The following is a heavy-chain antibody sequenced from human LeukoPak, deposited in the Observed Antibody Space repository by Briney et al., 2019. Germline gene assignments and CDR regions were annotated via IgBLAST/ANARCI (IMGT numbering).Heavy chain of an antibody. CDR3: ARGGGLDV. CDR2: VNHNGNVN. J-gene: IGHJ6*02. Sequence: GSLMLSCAASGFTFSSYWMNWARQAPGKGLEWVASVNHNGNVNYYVDSVKGRFTISRDNAKSSLYLQMSNLRAEDTAVYFCARGGGLDVWGQGATVTVSS. V-gene: IGHV3-7*03. CDR1: GFTFSSYW. D-gene: IGHD3-16*01.